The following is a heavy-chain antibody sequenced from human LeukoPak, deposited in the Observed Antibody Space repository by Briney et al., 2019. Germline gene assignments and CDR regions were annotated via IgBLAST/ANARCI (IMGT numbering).Heavy chain of an antibody. V-gene: IGHV3-48*03. Sequence: GGSLRLSCAASGFPFSSYEMNWVRQAPGKGLEWVSYISNSGSTIYYADSVKGRFTISRDNAKNSLYLQMNSLRAEDTAVYYCAPRSSSWMPYYYYGMDVWGKGTTVTVSS. CDR1: GFPFSSYE. CDR2: ISNSGSTI. J-gene: IGHJ6*04. CDR3: APRSSSWMPYYYYGMDV. D-gene: IGHD6-13*01.